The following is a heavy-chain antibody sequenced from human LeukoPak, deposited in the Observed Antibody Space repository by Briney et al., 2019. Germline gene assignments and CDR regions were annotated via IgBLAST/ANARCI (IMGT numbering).Heavy chain of an antibody. CDR3: ATAPILRGEGGEHYKYGMDV. Sequence: SETLSLTCAVSVGSISSGNWWSWVRQSPGKGLEWIGEIYHNGTPNYSPSLKSRVTISANTIKNQFSLKLTSVTAADRAVYYCATAPILRGEGGEHYKYGMDVWGQGTTVIVSS. J-gene: IGHJ6*02. CDR1: VGSISSGNW. V-gene: IGHV4-4*02. D-gene: IGHD2-2*02. CDR2: IYHNGTP.